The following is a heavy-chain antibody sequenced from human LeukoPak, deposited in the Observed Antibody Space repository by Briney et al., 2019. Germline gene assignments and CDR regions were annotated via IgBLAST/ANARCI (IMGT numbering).Heavy chain of an antibody. V-gene: IGHV1-18*04. J-gene: IGHJ3*02. Sequence: ASVKVSCKASGYSFTSYYMHWVRQAPGQGLEWMGWISAYNGNTNYAQKLQGRVTMTTDTSTSTAYMELRSLRSDDTAVYYCARDDILEGGIYCTNGVCRDAFDIWGQGTMVTVSS. CDR1: GYSFTSYY. CDR2: ISAYNGNT. D-gene: IGHD2-8*01. CDR3: ARDDILEGGIYCTNGVCRDAFDI.